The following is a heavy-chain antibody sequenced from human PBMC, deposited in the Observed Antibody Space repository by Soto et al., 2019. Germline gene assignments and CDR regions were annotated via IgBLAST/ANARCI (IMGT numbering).Heavy chain of an antibody. CDR2: IFYNGST. Sequence: LSLTCTVSIGSNRNFYWSWIRQPPGKGLEWIGCIFYNGSTNYNPSLKSRVTISVDTSKNQFSLKLSSVTAADTAVYFCARDGYNHLDAFDIWGQGTMVTVSS. CDR1: IGSNRNFY. J-gene: IGHJ3*02. D-gene: IGHD5-12*01. V-gene: IGHV4-59*01. CDR3: ARDGYNHLDAFDI.